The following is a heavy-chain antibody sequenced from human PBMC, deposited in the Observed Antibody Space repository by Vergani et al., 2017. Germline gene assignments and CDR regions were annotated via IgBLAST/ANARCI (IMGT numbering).Heavy chain of an antibody. Sequence: QVQLQESGPGLVKPSETLSLTCAVSGYSISSGYYWGWIRPPPGKGLEWIGSIYHSGSTYYNTSLKSRVTISVDTSKNQFSLKLSSVTAADTAVYYCARQGYCSSTSCYYFDYWGQGTLVTVSS. CDR1: GYSISSGYY. J-gene: IGHJ4*02. CDR3: ARQGYCSSTSCYYFDY. D-gene: IGHD2-2*01. CDR2: IYHSGST. V-gene: IGHV4-38-2*01.